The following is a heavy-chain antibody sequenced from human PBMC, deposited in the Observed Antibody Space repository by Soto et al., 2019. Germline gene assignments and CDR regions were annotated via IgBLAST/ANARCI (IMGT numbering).Heavy chain of an antibody. D-gene: IGHD2-2*01. CDR1: GGSISSGGYY. CDR2: IYYSGST. V-gene: IGHV4-31*03. Sequence: SETLSLTCTVSGGSISSGGYYWSWIRQHPGKGLEWIGYIYYSGSTYYNPSLKSRVTISVDTSKNQFSLKLSSVTAADTAVYYCARELVVVPAAIFGTTLRYNWFDPWGQGTLVTVSS. CDR3: ARELVVVPAAIFGTTLRYNWFDP. J-gene: IGHJ5*02.